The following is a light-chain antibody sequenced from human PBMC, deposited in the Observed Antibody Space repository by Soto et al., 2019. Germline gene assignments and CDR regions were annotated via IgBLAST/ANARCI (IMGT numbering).Light chain of an antibody. Sequence: EIVMTQSPATLSESPGERATLSCRASQSISSNLAWYQQKLGQAPRLLIYGASTRATGIPARFSGSGSGTEFTLTISSLQSEDFAVYYCQRYNDWPVTFGQGTKVEIK. V-gene: IGKV3-15*01. CDR3: QRYNDWPVT. J-gene: IGKJ1*01. CDR1: QSISSN. CDR2: GAS.